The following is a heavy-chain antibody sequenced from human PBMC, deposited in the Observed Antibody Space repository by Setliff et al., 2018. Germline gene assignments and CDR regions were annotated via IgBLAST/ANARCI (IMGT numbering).Heavy chain of an antibody. J-gene: IGHJ4*02. D-gene: IGHD1-26*01. CDR1: GFTFSSYA. V-gene: IGHV3-48*03. CDR3: VRDVAGGSHATYFDY. Sequence: SLRLSCAASGFTFSSYAMNWVRQGPGKGLEWVAYISSSGISIDYADSVKGRFIISRDNAKNSLSLQMNSLRVEDTAVYYCVRDVAGGSHATYFDYWGQGTLVTVSS. CDR2: ISSSGISI.